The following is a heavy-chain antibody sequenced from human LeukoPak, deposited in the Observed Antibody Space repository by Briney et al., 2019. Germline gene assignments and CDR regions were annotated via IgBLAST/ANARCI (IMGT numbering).Heavy chain of an antibody. J-gene: IGHJ3*02. Sequence: PGGALRLSCPASGCTFSSYAMHWVRQAPGKGLEWVAVISYDGSNKYYADSVKGRFTISRDNSKNTLYLQMNSLRAEDTAVYYCARGNYVGAFDIWGQGTMVTVSS. CDR2: ISYDGSNK. D-gene: IGHD1-7*01. CDR3: ARGNYVGAFDI. V-gene: IGHV3-30*01. CDR1: GCTFSSYA.